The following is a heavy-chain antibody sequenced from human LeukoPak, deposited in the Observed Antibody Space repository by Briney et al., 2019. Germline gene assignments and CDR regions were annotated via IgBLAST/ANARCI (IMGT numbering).Heavy chain of an antibody. V-gene: IGHV1-8*01. J-gene: IGHJ4*02. CDR2: MNPNSGNT. D-gene: IGHD3-22*01. Sequence: ASVKVSCKASGYTFTSYDINWVRQATGQGLEWMGWMNPNSGNTGYAQKFQGRVTMTRNTSISTAYMELSRLRSDDTAVYYCARGGDDSSTFDYWGQGTLVTVSS. CDR3: ARGGDDSSTFDY. CDR1: GYTFTSYD.